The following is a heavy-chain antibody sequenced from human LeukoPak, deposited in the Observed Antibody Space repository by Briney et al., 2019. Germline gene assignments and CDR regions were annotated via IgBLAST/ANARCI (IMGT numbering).Heavy chain of an antibody. D-gene: IGHD6-19*01. J-gene: IGHJ4*02. V-gene: IGHV3-30*04. Sequence: GGSLRLSCAASGFTFSSYAMHWVRQAPGKGLEWVAVISYDGSNKYYADSVKGRFTISRDNSKNTLYLQMNSLRAEDTAVYYCAKGYSSGWYFFDYWGQGTLVTVSS. CDR2: ISYDGSNK. CDR1: GFTFSSYA. CDR3: AKGYSSGWYFFDY.